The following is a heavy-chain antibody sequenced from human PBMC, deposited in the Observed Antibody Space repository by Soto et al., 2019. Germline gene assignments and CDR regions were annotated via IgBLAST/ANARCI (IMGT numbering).Heavy chain of an antibody. CDR2: INPSDGNR. J-gene: IGHJ4*02. Sequence: GSWKVSCKGSWYPLTRYFLHGVRQAPGKGLEWMGWINPSDGNRNFAQKFEDRVTMTTATSTNTVFLELRSLKSDDTALYFCERERVRGYDISGFYSWGQGTLVTVSS. V-gene: IGHV1-18*04. CDR1: WYPLTRYF. CDR3: ERERVRGYDISGFYS. D-gene: IGHD3-22*01.